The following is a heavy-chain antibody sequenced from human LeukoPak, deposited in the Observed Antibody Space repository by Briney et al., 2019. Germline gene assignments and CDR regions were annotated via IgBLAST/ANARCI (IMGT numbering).Heavy chain of an antibody. CDR1: GGSVSSSHYY. CDR2: IHYSGGT. CDR3: APGSSGGNRRSWFDP. J-gene: IGHJ5*02. V-gene: IGHV4-39*05. Sequence: PETPCLTCSVSGGSVSSSHYYWAWFRLPPGRGLEWIGSIHYSGGTYYNPSLKSRVTISVDTSKNQFTLKVTSVTAADTAVYHCAPGSSGGNRRSWFDPGG. D-gene: IGHD4-23*01.